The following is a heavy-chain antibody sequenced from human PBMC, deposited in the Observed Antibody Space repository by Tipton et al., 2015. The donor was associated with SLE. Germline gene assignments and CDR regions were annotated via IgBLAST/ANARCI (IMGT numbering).Heavy chain of an antibody. D-gene: IGHD6-13*01. J-gene: IGHJ5*02. CDR2: INRSGST. CDR1: GGSFSGYY. Sequence: TLSLTCAVYGGSFSGYYWSWIRQSPGKGLEWIREINRSGSTNYNPSLKSRVTISVDTSKKQFTLKVSTVTAADTAVYYCARAQRRVRWFDPWGQGTLVTVSS. CDR3: ARAQRRVRWFDP. V-gene: IGHV4-34*01.